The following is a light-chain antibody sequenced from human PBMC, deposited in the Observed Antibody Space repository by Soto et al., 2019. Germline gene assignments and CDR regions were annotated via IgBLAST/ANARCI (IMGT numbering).Light chain of an antibody. CDR2: GAS. Sequence: EIVLTQSPGTLSLYPGERATLSCRASQSVSSSYLAWYQQKPGQAPRLLIYGASSRATGIPDRFSGSGSGTDFTLTISRLEPEDFAVDYCQQYGSSPLTFGGGTKVEIK. V-gene: IGKV3-20*01. J-gene: IGKJ4*01. CDR3: QQYGSSPLT. CDR1: QSVSSSY.